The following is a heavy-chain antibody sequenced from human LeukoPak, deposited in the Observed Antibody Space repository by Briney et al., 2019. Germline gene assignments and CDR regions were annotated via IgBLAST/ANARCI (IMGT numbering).Heavy chain of an antibody. V-gene: IGHV3-33*01. CDR2: IWYDGSNK. CDR3: ARGASYASGPYYFDY. Sequence: PGGSMRLASAAAGFTFSSYGMHWDRQAPGRGLGWVAVIWYDGSNKYYADSVKGRFTISRDNSKNTLYLQMNSLRAEDTVVYYCARGASYASGPYYFDYWDQGTLVTVSS. CDR1: GFTFSSYG. D-gene: IGHD2-8*01. J-gene: IGHJ4*02.